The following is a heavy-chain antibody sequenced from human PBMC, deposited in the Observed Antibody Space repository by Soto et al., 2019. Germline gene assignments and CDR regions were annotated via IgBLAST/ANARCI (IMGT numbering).Heavy chain of an antibody. V-gene: IGHV1-46*01. CDR1: GYTFTSYY. CDR3: AREDIVVVVAANIYYFDY. J-gene: IGHJ4*02. D-gene: IGHD2-15*01. Sequence: ASEKVSFKASGYTFTSYYMHWVRQAPGQGLEWMGIINPSGGSTSYAQKFQGRVTMTRDTSTSTVYMELSSLRSEDTAVYYCAREDIVVVVAANIYYFDYWGQGTLVTVSS. CDR2: INPSGGST.